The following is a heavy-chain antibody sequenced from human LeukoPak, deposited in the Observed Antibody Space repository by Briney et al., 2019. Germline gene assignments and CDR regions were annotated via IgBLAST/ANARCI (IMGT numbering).Heavy chain of an antibody. D-gene: IGHD2-15*01. J-gene: IGHJ4*02. CDR3: ARWAARDVDY. Sequence: SSETLSLTCTVSGGSISSFYWSWIRQPPGKGLEWIGYIYYSGSTNYNPSLKSRVTISVDTSKNQFSLKLSSVTAADTAVYYCARWAARDVDYWGQGTLVTVSS. V-gene: IGHV4-59*12. CDR1: GGSISSFY. CDR2: IYYSGST.